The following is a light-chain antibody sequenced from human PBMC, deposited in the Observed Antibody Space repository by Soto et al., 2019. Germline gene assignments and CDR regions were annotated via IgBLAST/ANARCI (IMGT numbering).Light chain of an antibody. CDR2: DAS. CDR1: QSVSSY. J-gene: IGKJ1*01. V-gene: IGKV3-11*01. Sequence: EIVMTQSPATLSVSPGERATLSCRASQSVSSYLAWYQQKPGQAPRLLIYDASSRATGIPARFSGSGSGTDFTLTISSLEPEDFAVYYCQQRSNWRTWTFGQGTKVDIK. CDR3: QQRSNWRTWT.